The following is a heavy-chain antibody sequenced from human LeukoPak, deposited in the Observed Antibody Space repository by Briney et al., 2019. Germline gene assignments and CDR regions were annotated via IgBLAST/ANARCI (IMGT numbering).Heavy chain of an antibody. V-gene: IGHV4-4*02. CDR3: ARGRTANFDY. Sequence: SETLSLTCAVSGGSINNFWSWVRQPPGKGLEWIGQIHHNGGTNYNPSLKSRVTISVDTSKNQFSLKLSSVTAADTAVYYCARGRTANFDYWGQGTLVTVSS. CDR2: IHHNGGT. CDR1: GGSINNF. D-gene: IGHD2-21*02. J-gene: IGHJ4*02.